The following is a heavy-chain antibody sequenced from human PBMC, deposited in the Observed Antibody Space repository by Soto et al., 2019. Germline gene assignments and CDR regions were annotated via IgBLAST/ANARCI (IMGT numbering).Heavy chain of an antibody. D-gene: IGHD7-27*01. CDR1: GFTFDDYT. CDR2: ISWDGGST. CDR3: AKDSLLGTLTRPDLFAFDY. Sequence: GGSLRLSCAASGFTFDDYTMHWVRQAPGKGLEWVSLISWDGGSTYYADSVKGRFTISRDNSKNSLYLQMNSLRTEDTALYYCAKDSLLGTLTRPDLFAFDYWGQGTLVTVSS. V-gene: IGHV3-43*01. J-gene: IGHJ4*02.